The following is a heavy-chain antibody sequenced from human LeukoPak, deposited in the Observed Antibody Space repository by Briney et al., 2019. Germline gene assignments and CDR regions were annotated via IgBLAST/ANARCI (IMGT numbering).Heavy chain of an antibody. CDR3: TAITGTLGGWFDP. CDR2: INHSGST. Sequence: PSETLSLTCTVSGGSISSSSYYWSWIRQPPGKGLEWIGEINHSGSTNYNPSLKSRVAISVDTSKNQFSLKLSSVTAADTAVYYCTAITGTLGGWFDPWGQGTLVTVSS. V-gene: IGHV4-39*07. D-gene: IGHD1-7*01. J-gene: IGHJ5*02. CDR1: GGSISSSSYY.